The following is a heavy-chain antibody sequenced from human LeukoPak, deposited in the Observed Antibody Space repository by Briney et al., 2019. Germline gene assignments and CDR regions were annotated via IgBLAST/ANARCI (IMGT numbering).Heavy chain of an antibody. V-gene: IGHV1-46*01. CDR2: INPSDYST. Sequence: ASVKVSCKASGSTFTSYYMHWVRQAPGQGLEWMGIINPSDYSTIYAQKFQGRVSMTRDTSTSTVYMELRSLRSDDTAVYYCARSPSPLLWFGELLSLDYWGQGTLVTVSS. J-gene: IGHJ4*02. D-gene: IGHD3-10*01. CDR3: ARSPSPLLWFGELLSLDY. CDR1: GSTFTSYY.